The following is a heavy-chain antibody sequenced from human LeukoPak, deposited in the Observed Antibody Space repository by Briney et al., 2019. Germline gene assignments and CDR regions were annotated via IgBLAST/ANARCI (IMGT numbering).Heavy chain of an antibody. CDR1: GFTFSSYA. Sequence: GSLRLSCAASGFTFSSYAMSWVRQAPGKGLEWIGEINHSGSTNYNPSLKSRVTISVDTSKNQFSLKLSSVTAADTAVYYCARDPSSFGGRFDPWGQGTLVAVSS. CDR3: ARDPSSFGGRFDP. V-gene: IGHV4-34*01. D-gene: IGHD3-10*01. CDR2: INHSGST. J-gene: IGHJ5*02.